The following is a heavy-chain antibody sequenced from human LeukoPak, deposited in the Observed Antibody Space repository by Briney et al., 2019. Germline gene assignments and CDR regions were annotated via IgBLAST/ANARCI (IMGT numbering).Heavy chain of an antibody. V-gene: IGHV4-61*01. Sequence: ASETLSLTCTVSGYSISSGYYWSWIRQPPGEGLQWIGYIYYSGSTNYNPSLKSRVTISVDTSKNQFSLKLSSVTAADTALYYCARVHSDSHGAFDIWGQGTMVTVSS. CDR1: GYSISSGYY. CDR3: ARVHSDSHGAFDI. J-gene: IGHJ3*02. CDR2: IYYSGST. D-gene: IGHD1-26*01.